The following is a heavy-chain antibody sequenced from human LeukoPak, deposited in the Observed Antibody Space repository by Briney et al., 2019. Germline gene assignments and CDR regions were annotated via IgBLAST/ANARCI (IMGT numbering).Heavy chain of an antibody. V-gene: IGHV4-39*07. Sequence: TSETLSLTCTVSGDSISSSSYYWGFIRQPPGQGLEWIGSIYYSGSTYYNASFKTRVTISLDTSKNQFSLKLSSVTAADTAVYYCAREYSSSSYYYYYMDVWGKGTTVTVSS. CDR3: AREYSSSSYYYYYMDV. CDR2: IYYSGST. D-gene: IGHD6-6*01. J-gene: IGHJ6*03. CDR1: GDSISSSSYY.